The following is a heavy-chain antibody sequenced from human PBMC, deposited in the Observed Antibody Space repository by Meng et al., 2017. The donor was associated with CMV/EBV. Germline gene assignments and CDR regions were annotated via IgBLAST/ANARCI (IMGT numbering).Heavy chain of an antibody. CDR1: AYTFINYE. J-gene: IGHJ4*02. CDR2: MSPNSGNA. CDR3: AREGVVGTTIYFDY. V-gene: IGHV1-8*03. Sequence: ASVKVSCKASAYTFINYEINWVRQATGQGLEWVGWMSPNSGNAAYTQKFQGRVTITRNTSISTAYMELSSLRSEDTAVYYCAREGVVGTTIYFDYWGQGTLVTVSS. D-gene: IGHD1-1*01.